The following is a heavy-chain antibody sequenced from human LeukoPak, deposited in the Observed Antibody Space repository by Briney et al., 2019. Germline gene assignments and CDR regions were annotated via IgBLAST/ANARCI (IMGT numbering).Heavy chain of an antibody. CDR1: GGSFSGYY. V-gene: IGHV4-34*01. Sequence: SETLSLTCAVYGGSFSGYYWSWIRQPPGKGLEWIGEINHSGSTNYNPSLKSRVTISVDTSKSQFSLKLSSVTAADTAVYYCARRHCSSTSCPNWFDPWGQGTLVTVSS. D-gene: IGHD2-2*01. CDR3: ARRHCSSTSCPNWFDP. CDR2: INHSGST. J-gene: IGHJ5*02.